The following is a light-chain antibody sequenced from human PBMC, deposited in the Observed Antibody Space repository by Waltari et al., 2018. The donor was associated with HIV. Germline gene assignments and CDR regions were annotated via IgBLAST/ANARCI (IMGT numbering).Light chain of an antibody. J-gene: IGKJ2*01. CDR3: LQATHWPPT. CDR2: QVS. CDR1: RSLVFTDGNTF. V-gene: IGKV2-30*01. Sequence: DVVLTQSPLSLPVTLGQPASITCSSSRSLVFTDGNTFFHWFHQRPGQSPRRLIYQVSNRDSGVPDRFSGSGSGTDFTLRISRVESEDVGIYYCLQATHWPPTFGQGTNLEIK.